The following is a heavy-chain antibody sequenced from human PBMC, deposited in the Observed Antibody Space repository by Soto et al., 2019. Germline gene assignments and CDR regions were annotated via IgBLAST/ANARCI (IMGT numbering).Heavy chain of an antibody. CDR3: ARSRTGTTYGGMDV. V-gene: IGHV3-66*01. Sequence: EVQLVESGGDLVQPGGSLRLSCAASGFAVSSNYMTWVRQAPGKGLEWVSVIHSGGDTHYADSVRCRFTISRDKSKNTLYLQMNSLRAEDTAVYYCARSRTGTTYGGMDVWGQGTTVTVSS. CDR2: IHSGGDT. D-gene: IGHD1-7*01. CDR1: GFAVSSNY. J-gene: IGHJ6*02.